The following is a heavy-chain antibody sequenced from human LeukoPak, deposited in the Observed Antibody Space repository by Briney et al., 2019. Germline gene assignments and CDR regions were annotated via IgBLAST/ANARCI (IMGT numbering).Heavy chain of an antibody. CDR3: ATDPTLYYYDSSGSYFDY. V-gene: IGHV3-33*08. CDR2: IWYGGSNK. Sequence: GGSLRLSCAASGFAFSSFGMHWVRQAPGEGLEWVAVIWYGGSNKYYADSVKGRFTISRDDSKNTLYLQMNSLRAEDTAVYYCATDPTLYYYDSSGSYFDYWGQGTLVTVSS. D-gene: IGHD3-22*01. J-gene: IGHJ4*02. CDR1: GFAFSSFG.